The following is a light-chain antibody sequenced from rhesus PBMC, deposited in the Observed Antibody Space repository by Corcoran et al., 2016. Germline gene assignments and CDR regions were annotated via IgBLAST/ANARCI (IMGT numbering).Light chain of an antibody. CDR2: FASDSTK. J-gene: IGLJ1*01. CDR1: SDIDSAPYS. Sequence: PVLTLPTSLSASQGASVRLTCALNSDIDSAPYSIFGYQQKSGSPPRYLQFFASDSTKGQDSGVPSRFSGSKEVSSNTGLLLISGLQSEDEADYYCSIWFANSYIFSNGARLTVL. CDR3: SIWFANSYI. V-gene: IGLV5-69*01.